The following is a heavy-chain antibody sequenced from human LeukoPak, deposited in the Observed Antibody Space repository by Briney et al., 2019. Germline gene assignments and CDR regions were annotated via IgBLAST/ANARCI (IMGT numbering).Heavy chain of an antibody. CDR3: ARDRGHRSNLDWFDP. J-gene: IGHJ5*02. CDR2: INPNSGGT. Sequence: ASVKVSCKASGYTFTGYYMHWVRQAPGQGLEWMGWINPNSGGTNYAQEFQGRVTMTRDTSISTAYMELSRLRSDDTAVYYCARDRGHRSNLDWFDPWGQGTLVTVSS. D-gene: IGHD2-2*01. V-gene: IGHV1-2*02. CDR1: GYTFTGYY.